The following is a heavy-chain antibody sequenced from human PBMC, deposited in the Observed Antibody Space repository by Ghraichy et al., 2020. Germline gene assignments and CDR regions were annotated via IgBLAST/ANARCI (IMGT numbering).Heavy chain of an antibody. CDR1: GGSISSSSYY. D-gene: IGHD3-22*01. Sequence: SETLSLTCTVSGGSISSSSYYWGWIRQPPGKGLEWIGSIYYSGSTYYNPSLKSRVTISVDTSKNQFSLKLSSVTAADTAVYYCARVDYYDSSGYYSAFDIWGQGTMVTVSS. CDR3: ARVDYYDSSGYYSAFDI. V-gene: IGHV4-39*01. CDR2: IYYSGST. J-gene: IGHJ3*02.